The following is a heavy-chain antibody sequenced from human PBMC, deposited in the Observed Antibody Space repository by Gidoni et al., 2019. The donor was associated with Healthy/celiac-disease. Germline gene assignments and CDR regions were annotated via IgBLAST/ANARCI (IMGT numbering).Heavy chain of an antibody. J-gene: IGHJ4*02. CDR3: ARDRTTIAAAALFDY. CDR1: GGPISSSSYY. V-gene: IGHV4-39*07. D-gene: IGHD6-13*01. Sequence: QLQLQESGPGLVKPSETLSLTCTVSGGPISSSSYYWGWIRQPPGKGLEWIGSIYYSGSTYYNPSLKSRVTISVDTSKNQFSLKLSSVTAADTAVYYCARDRTTIAAAALFDYWGQGTLVTVSS. CDR2: IYYSGST.